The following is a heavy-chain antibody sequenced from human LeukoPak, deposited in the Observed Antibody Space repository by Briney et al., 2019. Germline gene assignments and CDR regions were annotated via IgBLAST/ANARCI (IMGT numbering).Heavy chain of an antibody. Sequence: GGSLRLSCAASGFIFSDSTIHWVRQASGKGLEWLGRIRTNTHNYATAYAASLKGRFTIFRDDSHNMAYLQLNSLKTEDTALCYCSRRGDYDFDYWGQGTLVTVSS. CDR2: IRTNTHNYAT. J-gene: IGHJ4*02. D-gene: IGHD4-17*01. CDR1: GFIFSDST. V-gene: IGHV3-73*01. CDR3: SRRGDYDFDY.